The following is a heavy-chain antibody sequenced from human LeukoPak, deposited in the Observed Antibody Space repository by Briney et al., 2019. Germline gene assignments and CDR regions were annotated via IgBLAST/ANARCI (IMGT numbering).Heavy chain of an antibody. D-gene: IGHD2-2*01. J-gene: IGHJ5*02. CDR3: VKCSTGCYRGCFDI. CDR1: GLSFIST. Sequence: GSLTLSFVPSGLSFISTMRWARQAPGKRLEWVSVISGSGDLTDYADSVKGRFTISRYNSESTLNLQMNSLRAEDTAFYHCVKCSTGCYRGCFDIWGQGILVTVSS. V-gene: IGHV3-23*01. CDR2: ISGSGDLT.